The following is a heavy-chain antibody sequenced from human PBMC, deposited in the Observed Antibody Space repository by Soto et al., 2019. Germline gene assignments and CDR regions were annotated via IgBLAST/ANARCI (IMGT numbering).Heavy chain of an antibody. J-gene: IGHJ3*02. Sequence: GASVKVSCKASGYTFTSYGISWVRQAPGQGLEWMGWISAYNGNTNYAQKLQGRVTMTTDTSTSTAYMELRSLRSDDTAVYYCARAYDSSGPFDAFDIWGQGTMVTVSS. CDR3: ARAYDSSGPFDAFDI. CDR1: GYTFTSYG. D-gene: IGHD3-22*01. V-gene: IGHV1-18*01. CDR2: ISAYNGNT.